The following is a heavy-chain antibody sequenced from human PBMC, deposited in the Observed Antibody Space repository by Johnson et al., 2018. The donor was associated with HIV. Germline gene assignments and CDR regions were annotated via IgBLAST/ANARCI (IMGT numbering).Heavy chain of an antibody. D-gene: IGHD3-22*01. CDR2: ISSSGSTI. J-gene: IGHJ3*02. CDR1: GFTFDDYT. CDR3: ARDKLGVDSGYQGRDAFDI. Sequence: VQLVESGGGVVQPGRSLRLSCAASGFTFDDYTMHWVRQAPGKGLEWVSLISSSGSTIYYADSVKGRFTISRDNAKNSLYLQMNSLRAEDTAVYYCARDKLGVDSGYQGRDAFDIWGQGTMVTVSS. V-gene: IGHV3-48*04.